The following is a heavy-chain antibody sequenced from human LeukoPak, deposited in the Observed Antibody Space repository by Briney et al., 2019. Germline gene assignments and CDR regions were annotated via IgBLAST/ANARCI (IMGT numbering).Heavy chain of an antibody. CDR3: ASLMNDLWSGYSDY. CDR1: GGSVSSGTYY. J-gene: IGHJ4*02. Sequence: SETLSLTCTVSGGSVSSGTYYWSWIRQPPGKGLEWIGYISYSGSTNYNPSLKSRVTISIDTSKNQFSLKLSSVAAADTAIYYCASLMNDLWSGYSDYWGQGTLVTVSS. CDR2: ISYSGST. D-gene: IGHD3-3*01. V-gene: IGHV4-61*01.